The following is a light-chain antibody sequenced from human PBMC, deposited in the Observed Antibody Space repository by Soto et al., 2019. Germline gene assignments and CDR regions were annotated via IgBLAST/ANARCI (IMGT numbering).Light chain of an antibody. Sequence: DIQMTQSPFSLSAPVGDRVTITCRASQSINNYLNWYQQRQGKAPRLLIYAASSLQSGVPSRFSGSGSATDFTLTISSLQPEDSATYYCQQSYSTPIIFGQGTRLDIK. CDR3: QQSYSTPII. J-gene: IGKJ5*01. V-gene: IGKV1-39*01. CDR2: AAS. CDR1: QSINNY.